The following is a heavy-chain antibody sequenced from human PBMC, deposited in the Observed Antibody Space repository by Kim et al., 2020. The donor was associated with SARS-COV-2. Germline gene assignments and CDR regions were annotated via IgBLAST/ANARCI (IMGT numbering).Heavy chain of an antibody. CDR1: GFTFSSYA. Sequence: GGSLRLSCAASGFTFSSYAMHWVRQAPGKGLEWVAVISYDGSNKYYADSVKGRFTISRDNSKNTLYLQMNSLRAEDTAVYYCARGRPNYDFWSGYYTGGGGYYWGQGTLVTVSS. J-gene: IGHJ4*02. CDR2: ISYDGSNK. CDR3: ARGRPNYDFWSGYYTGGGGYY. V-gene: IGHV3-30*04. D-gene: IGHD3-3*01.